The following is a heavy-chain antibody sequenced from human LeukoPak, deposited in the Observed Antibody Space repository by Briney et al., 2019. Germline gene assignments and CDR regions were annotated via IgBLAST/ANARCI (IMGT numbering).Heavy chain of an antibody. CDR1: GGTFSSYA. D-gene: IGHD6-19*01. J-gene: IGHJ4*02. Sequence: ASVKVSCKASGGTFSSYAISWVRQAPGQGLEWMGRIIPILGIANYAQKFQGRVTITADKSTSTAYMELSSLRSEDTAVYYCARDGVAVAGDFDYWGQGTLVTVSS. CDR3: ARDGVAVAGDFDY. CDR2: IIPILGIA. V-gene: IGHV1-69*04.